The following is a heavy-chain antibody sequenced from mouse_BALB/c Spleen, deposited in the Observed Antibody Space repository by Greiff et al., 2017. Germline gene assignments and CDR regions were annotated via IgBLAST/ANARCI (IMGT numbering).Heavy chain of an antibody. Sequence: VQLQQSGAELVRPGASVTLSCKASGYTFTDYEMHWVKQTPVHGLEWIGAIDPETGGTAYNQKFKGKATLTADKSSSTAYMERRSLTSEDSAVYYCTRGRYGNYGDWGQGTTLTVSS. D-gene: IGHD2-10*02. V-gene: IGHV1-15*01. CDR3: TRGRYGNYGD. J-gene: IGHJ2*01. CDR1: GYTFTDYE. CDR2: IDPETGGT.